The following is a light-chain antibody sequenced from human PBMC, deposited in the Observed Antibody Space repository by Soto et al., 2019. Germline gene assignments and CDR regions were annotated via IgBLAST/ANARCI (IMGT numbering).Light chain of an antibody. CDR3: SSYAGGNTPGG. CDR1: STDVGAYNY. Sequence: QSVLTQPPSASGSPGQSVTISCTGTSTDVGAYNYVSWYQQHPGKAPKVIISGVTKRPSGVPDRFSGSKSGDTASLTVSGLQAEDEAYYYCSSYAGGNTPGGFGGGTKLTVL. V-gene: IGLV2-8*01. CDR2: GVT. J-gene: IGLJ2*01.